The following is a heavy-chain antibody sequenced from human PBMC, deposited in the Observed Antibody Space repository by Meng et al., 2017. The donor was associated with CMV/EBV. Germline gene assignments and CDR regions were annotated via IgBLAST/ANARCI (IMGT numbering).Heavy chain of an antibody. CDR3: ARVVVRSSSGVDY. J-gene: IGHJ4*02. Sequence: GESLKISCIVSRFVFSNYEMNWVRQAPGKGLEWLSSISSSGSTIHYADSVKGRFTISRANAKNSLYLQMNSLRAEDSGIYYCARVVVRSSSGVDYWGQGTLVTVSS. CDR2: ISSSGSTI. CDR1: RFVFSNYE. D-gene: IGHD2-21*01. V-gene: IGHV3-48*03.